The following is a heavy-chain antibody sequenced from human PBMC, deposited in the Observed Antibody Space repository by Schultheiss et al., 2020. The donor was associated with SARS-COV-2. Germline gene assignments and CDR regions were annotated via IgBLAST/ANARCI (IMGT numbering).Heavy chain of an antibody. Sequence: ASVKVSCKASGYTFTGYYMHWVRQAPGQGLEWMGWINPNSGGTNYAQKFQERVTITRDMSTSTAYMELSSLRSEDTAVYYCAKEISVYTHWYFDLWGRGTLVTVSS. J-gene: IGHJ2*01. CDR3: AKEISVYTHWYFDL. D-gene: IGHD2-8*01. V-gene: IGHV1-2*02. CDR1: GYTFTGYY. CDR2: INPNSGGT.